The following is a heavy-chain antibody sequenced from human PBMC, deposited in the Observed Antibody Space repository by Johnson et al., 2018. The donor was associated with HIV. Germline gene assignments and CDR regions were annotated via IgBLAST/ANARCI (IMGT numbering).Heavy chain of an antibody. CDR3: VKDVVGVWFGELLRHDVFDI. J-gene: IGHJ3*02. V-gene: IGHV3-30*02. D-gene: IGHD3-10*01. Sequence: QVHLVESGGGVVQPGGSLRLSCVASGFTFRSYDMHWVRQAPGKGLEWVAFIRYDGSNKYYADSVKGRFTISRDNSKNLLYLQMNSLRPEDTAVYYCVKDVVGVWFGELLRHDVFDIWGQGTMVTVSS. CDR1: GFTFRSYD. CDR2: IRYDGSNK.